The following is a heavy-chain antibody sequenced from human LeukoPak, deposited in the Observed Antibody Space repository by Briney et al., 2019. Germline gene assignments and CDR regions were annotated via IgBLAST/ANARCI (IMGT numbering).Heavy chain of an antibody. CDR2: IYTSGST. J-gene: IGHJ4*02. CDR3: AGVEAYYFDY. V-gene: IGHV4-4*07. D-gene: IGHD2-15*01. CDR1: GYSISSGYY. Sequence: PSETLSLTCTVSGYSISSGYYWGWIRQPAGKGLEWIGRIYTSGSTNYNPSLKSRVTMSVGTSKNQFSLKLSSVTAADTAVYYCAGVEAYYFDYWGQGTLVTVSS.